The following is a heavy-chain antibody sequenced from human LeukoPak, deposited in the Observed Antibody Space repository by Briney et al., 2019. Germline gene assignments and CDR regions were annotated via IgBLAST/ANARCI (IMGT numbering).Heavy chain of an antibody. CDR3: ARDRSRAVSSSWYYFDY. Sequence: PGRSLRLSCAASGFTFSSYGMHWVRQAPGKGLEWVAVIWYDGSNKYYADSVKGRFTISRDNSKNTLYLQMNSLRAEDTAVYYCARDRSRAVSSSWYYFDYWGQGTLVTVSS. CDR2: IWYDGSNK. D-gene: IGHD6-13*01. V-gene: IGHV3-33*01. CDR1: GFTFSSYG. J-gene: IGHJ4*02.